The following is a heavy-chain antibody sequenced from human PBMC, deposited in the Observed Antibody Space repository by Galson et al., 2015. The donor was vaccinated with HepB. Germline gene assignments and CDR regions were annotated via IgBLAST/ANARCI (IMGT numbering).Heavy chain of an antibody. CDR2: ISSSSSYI. CDR3: ARDPGTYYYGSGGYDY. D-gene: IGHD3-10*01. J-gene: IGHJ4*02. Sequence: SLRLSCAASGFTFSSYSMNWVRQAPGKGLEWVSSISSSSSYIYYADSVKGRFTISRDNAKNSLYLQMNSLRAEDTAVYYCARDPGTYYYGSGGYDYWGQGTLVTVSS. V-gene: IGHV3-21*01. CDR1: GFTFSSYS.